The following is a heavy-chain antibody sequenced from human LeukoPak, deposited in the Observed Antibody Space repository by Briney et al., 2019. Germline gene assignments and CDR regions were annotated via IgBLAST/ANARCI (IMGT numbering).Heavy chain of an antibody. CDR3: ARDCGGDCYYAFDI. D-gene: IGHD2-21*01. J-gene: IGHJ3*02. CDR1: GFTVSSNY. Sequence: GGSLRLSCAASGFTVSSNYMSWVRQAPGKGLEWVSVIYSGGSTYCADSVKGRFTISRDNSKNTLYLQMNSLRAEDTAVYYCARDCGGDCYYAFDIWGQGTMVTVSS. V-gene: IGHV3-53*01. CDR2: IYSGGST.